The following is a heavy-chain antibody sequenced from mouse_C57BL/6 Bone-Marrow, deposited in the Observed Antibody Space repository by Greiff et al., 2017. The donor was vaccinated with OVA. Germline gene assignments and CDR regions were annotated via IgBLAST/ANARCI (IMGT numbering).Heavy chain of an antibody. V-gene: IGHV1-82*01. CDR2: IYPGDGDT. CDR3: ARWAYDSNYEFDY. D-gene: IGHD2-5*01. J-gene: IGHJ2*01. CDR1: GYAFSSSW. Sequence: VKLMESGPELVKPGASVKISCKASGYAFSSSWMNWVKQRPGKGLEWIGRIYPGDGDTNYNVKFKGKATLTADKSSSTASMQLSSLTSEDSAVYFCARWAYDSNYEFDYWGQGTTRTVSS.